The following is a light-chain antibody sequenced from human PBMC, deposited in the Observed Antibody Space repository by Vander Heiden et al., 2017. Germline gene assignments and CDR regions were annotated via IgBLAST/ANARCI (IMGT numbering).Light chain of an antibody. J-gene: IGLJ2*01. CDR3: NSRDSSGYHVI. Sequence: SSELTQDPAVSVALGQTVTITFQGDSLRTYSASWYQQKRGQAPLLVIYGRNSRPSGIPDRFSCSKSGSTASLTITGAQAEDEADYYCNSRDSSGYHVIFGGGTKLTVL. CDR1: SLRTYS. V-gene: IGLV3-19*01. CDR2: GRN.